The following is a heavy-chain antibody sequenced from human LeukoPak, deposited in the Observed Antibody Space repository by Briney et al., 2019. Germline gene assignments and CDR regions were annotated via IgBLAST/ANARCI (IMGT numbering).Heavy chain of an antibody. CDR3: TTGAYDILTGYYHWYFDL. J-gene: IGHJ2*01. V-gene: IGHV3-15*01. D-gene: IGHD3-9*01. CDR1: AFTFSSYS. CDR2: IKSKTDGGTT. Sequence: GGSLRLSCAASAFTFSSYSMNWVRQAPGRGLEWVGRIKSKTDGGTTDYAAPVKDRFTISRDDSKNTLYLQMNGLKAEDTAVYYCTTGAYDILTGYYHWYFDLWGRGTLVTVSS.